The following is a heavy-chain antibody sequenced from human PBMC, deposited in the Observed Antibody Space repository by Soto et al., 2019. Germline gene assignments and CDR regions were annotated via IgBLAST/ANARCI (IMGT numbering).Heavy chain of an antibody. CDR3: ARVVVEYYYYYYGMDV. V-gene: IGHV3-21*01. CDR1: GFTFSSYS. D-gene: IGHD3-22*01. CDR2: ISSSSSYI. J-gene: IGHJ6*02. Sequence: SGGGLVKPGGSLRLSCAASGFTFSSYSMNWVRQAPGKGLEWVSSISSSSSYIYYADSVKGRFTISRDNAKNSLYLQMNSLRAEDTAVYYCARVVVEYYYYYYGMDVWGQGTTVTVSS.